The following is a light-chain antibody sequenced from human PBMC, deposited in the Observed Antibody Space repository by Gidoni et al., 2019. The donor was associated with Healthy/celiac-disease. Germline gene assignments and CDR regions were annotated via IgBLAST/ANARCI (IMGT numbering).Light chain of an antibody. CDR2: DAS. V-gene: IGKV1-5*01. CDR1: QSISSW. Sequence: DIQMTQSPSTLSASVGDRVTITCRASQSISSWLAWYQQKPGKAPRLLIYDASSLESWVPSMFSGSGSGTEFTLTISSLQPDDFATYYCQQYNSYSQTFGQGTKVEIK. J-gene: IGKJ1*01. CDR3: QQYNSYSQT.